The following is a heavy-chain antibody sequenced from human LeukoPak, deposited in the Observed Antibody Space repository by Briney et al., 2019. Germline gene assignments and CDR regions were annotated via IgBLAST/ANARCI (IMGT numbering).Heavy chain of an antibody. CDR2: ISSSSSYI. D-gene: IGHD3-10*01. J-gene: IGHJ4*02. CDR3: ARGGLDYYGSGSYYRHFDY. Sequence: PGGSLRLSCAASGFTFSSYSMIWVRQAPGKGLEWVSSISSSSSYIYYADSVKGRFTISRDNAKNSLYLQMNSLRAEDTAVYYCARGGLDYYGSGSYYRHFDYWGQGTLVTVSS. V-gene: IGHV3-21*01. CDR1: GFTFSSYS.